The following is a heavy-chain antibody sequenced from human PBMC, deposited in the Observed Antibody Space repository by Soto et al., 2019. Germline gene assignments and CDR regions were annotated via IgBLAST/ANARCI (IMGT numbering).Heavy chain of an antibody. Sequence: PSETLSLTCTVSGGSISSSSSYWGWIRQPPGKGLEWVGNIYYLGNTYYNPSLGSRVTISVDTSKNQFSLKLSSVTAADTAVHYCASRHHDFYSSSLYYFDYWGQGTLVTVSS. D-gene: IGHD6-13*01. CDR1: GGSISSSSSY. CDR2: IYYLGNT. V-gene: IGHV4-39*01. CDR3: ASRHHDFYSSSLYYFDY. J-gene: IGHJ4*02.